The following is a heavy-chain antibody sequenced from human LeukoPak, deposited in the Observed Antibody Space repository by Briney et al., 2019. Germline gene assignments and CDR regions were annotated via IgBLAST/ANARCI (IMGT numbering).Heavy chain of an antibody. J-gene: IGHJ4*02. CDR3: ATRAARPGPIDY. Sequence: GGSLRLSCAASGFTFSNAWMSWVRQAPGKGLEWVGRIKSKTDGGTTDYAAPVKGRFTISRDDSKNTLYLQMNSLKTEDTAVYYCATRAARPGPIDYWGQGTLVTVSS. V-gene: IGHV3-15*01. CDR2: IKSKTDGGTT. D-gene: IGHD6-6*01. CDR1: GFTFSNAW.